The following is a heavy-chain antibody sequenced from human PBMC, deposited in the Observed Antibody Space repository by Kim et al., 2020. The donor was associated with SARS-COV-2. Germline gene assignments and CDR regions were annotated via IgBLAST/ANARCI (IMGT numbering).Heavy chain of an antibody. V-gene: IGHV3-30*02. D-gene: IGHD3-10*01. J-gene: IGHJ4*02. CDR3: AMGYGSGSYFYPFDY. Sequence: ADSVKGRFTISRDNSKNTLYLQMNSLRAEDTAVYYCAMGYGSGSYFYPFDYWGQGTLVTVSS.